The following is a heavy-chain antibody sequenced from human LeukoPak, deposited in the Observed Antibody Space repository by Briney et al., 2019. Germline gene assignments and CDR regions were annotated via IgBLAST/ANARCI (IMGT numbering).Heavy chain of an antibody. D-gene: IGHD1-26*01. V-gene: IGHV3-30-3*01. CDR1: GFTFSSYA. CDR3: ARDVEVGAYGGALDY. Sequence: PGRSLRLSCAASGFTFSSYAMHWVRQAPGKGLEWVAVISYDGSNKYYADSVKGRFTISRDNSKNTLYLQMNSLRAEDTAVYYCARDVEVGAYGGALDYWGQGTLVTVSS. CDR2: ISYDGSNK. J-gene: IGHJ4*02.